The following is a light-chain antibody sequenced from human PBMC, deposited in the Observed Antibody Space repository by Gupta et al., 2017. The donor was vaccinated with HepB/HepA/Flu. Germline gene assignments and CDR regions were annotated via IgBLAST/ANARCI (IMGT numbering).Light chain of an antibody. Sequence: DIQMTQSPSSLSASVGDRVTFPCRASQGINNYLAWYQQKPGKGPRLLIYDASTLQSGVPSRFSGSGSGTDFTLTISSRQPEDVATYSCQKENSPPFTFGHGTKVDIK. CDR3: QKENSPPFT. CDR1: QGINNY. J-gene: IGKJ3*01. CDR2: DAS. V-gene: IGKV1-27*01.